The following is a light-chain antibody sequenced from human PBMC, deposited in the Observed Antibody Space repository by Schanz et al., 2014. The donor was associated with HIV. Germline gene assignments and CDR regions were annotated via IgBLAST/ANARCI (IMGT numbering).Light chain of an antibody. Sequence: QSALTQPPSASATPGQRVIISCSGSRSDIGSRSVAWYRQRPGAAPELIIQNNDQRPSGVPDRFSGSKSGASASLTISGLQSDDEADYYCATWDITLNGPVFGGGTKLTVL. CDR3: ATWDITLNGPV. CDR1: RSDIGSRS. CDR2: NND. J-gene: IGLJ2*01. V-gene: IGLV1-44*01.